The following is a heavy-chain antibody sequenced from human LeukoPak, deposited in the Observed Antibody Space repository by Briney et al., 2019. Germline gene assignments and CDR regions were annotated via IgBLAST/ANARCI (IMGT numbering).Heavy chain of an antibody. D-gene: IGHD3-10*01. J-gene: IGHJ6*04. CDR2: IWYDGSNK. CDR3: ARRRGSGSYYRYYYYGMDV. CDR1: GFTFSSYG. V-gene: IGHV3-33*01. Sequence: GGSLRLSCAASGFTFSSYGMHWVRQAPGKGLEWGAVIWYDGSNKYYADSVKGRFTISRDNSKNMVYLQMNSLRAEDTAVYYCARRRGSGSYYRYYYYGMDVWGKGTTVTVSS.